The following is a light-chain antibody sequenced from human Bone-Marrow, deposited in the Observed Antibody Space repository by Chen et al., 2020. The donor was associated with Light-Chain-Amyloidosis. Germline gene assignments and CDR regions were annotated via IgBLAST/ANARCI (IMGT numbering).Light chain of an antibody. CDR2: DDS. CDR1: NIGSTS. V-gene: IGLV3-21*02. CDR3: QVWDRSSDRAV. Sequence: SYVLTQPSSVSVAPGQTATIACGGNNIGSTSVHWYQQTPGQAPLLVVYDDSDRPPGTPERLSGSNSGNTAALSISRVEAGDEADYYCQVWDRSSDRAVFGGGTKLTVL. J-gene: IGLJ3*02.